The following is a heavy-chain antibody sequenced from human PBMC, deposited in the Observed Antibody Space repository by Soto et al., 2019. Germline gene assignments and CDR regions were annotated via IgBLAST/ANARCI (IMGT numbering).Heavy chain of an antibody. CDR2: ISSSSSTT. J-gene: IGHJ4*02. CDR1: GFTFSIYS. V-gene: IGHV3-48*01. D-gene: IGHD5-12*01. Sequence: GGSLRLSCAASGFTFSIYSMNWVRQAPGKGLEWVSYISSSSSTTYYADSVKGRFTISRDNAKNSLYLQMNSLRAEDTAVYYCARDDAIVATMTFDYWGQGTLVTVSS. CDR3: ARDDAIVATMTFDY.